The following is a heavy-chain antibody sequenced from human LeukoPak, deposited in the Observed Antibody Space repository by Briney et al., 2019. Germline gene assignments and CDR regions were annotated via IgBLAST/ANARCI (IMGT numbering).Heavy chain of an antibody. D-gene: IGHD3-10*01. Sequence: GGSLRLSRAASGFTYSSYWMHWVRQAPGKGLVGVSRINSDGSSTSYADSVKGRFTISRDNAKNTLYLQVNSLRAEDTAVYYCVVFGAGDGGFDIWGQGTMVTVSS. CDR1: GFTYSSYW. J-gene: IGHJ3*02. CDR2: INSDGSST. CDR3: VVFGAGDGGFDI. V-gene: IGHV3-74*01.